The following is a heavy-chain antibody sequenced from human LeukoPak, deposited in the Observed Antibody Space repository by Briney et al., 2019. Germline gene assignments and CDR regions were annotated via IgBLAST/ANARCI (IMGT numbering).Heavy chain of an antibody. CDR3: ARTGHCSGGSCYSSDY. D-gene: IGHD2-15*01. J-gene: IGHJ4*02. V-gene: IGHV4-34*01. CDR2: INHSGST. Sequence: SETLSLTCAVYGGSFSGYYWSWIRQPPGKGLEWIGEINHSGSTNYNPSLKSRVTISVDTSKNRFSLKLSSVTAADTAVYYCARTGHCSGGSCYSSDYWGQGTLVTVSS. CDR1: GGSFSGYY.